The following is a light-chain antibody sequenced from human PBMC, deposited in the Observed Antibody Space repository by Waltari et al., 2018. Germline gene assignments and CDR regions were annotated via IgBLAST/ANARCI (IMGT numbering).Light chain of an antibody. J-gene: IGLJ3*02. CDR3: QTGGHGTWV. CDR1: SGHSSNV. Sequence: QLVLTQSPSASASLGASVKLTCTLSSGHSSNVIAWLPQRPEKGPRYLMKVNSDGSHNKGDEIPDRFSGSSSGAERYLTISSLQSEDEGDYYCQTGGHGTWVFGGGTKLTVL. CDR2: VNSDGSH. V-gene: IGLV4-69*01.